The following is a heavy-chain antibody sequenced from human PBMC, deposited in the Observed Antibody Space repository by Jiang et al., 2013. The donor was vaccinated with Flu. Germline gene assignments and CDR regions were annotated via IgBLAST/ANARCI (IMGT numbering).Heavy chain of an antibody. J-gene: IGHJ4*02. Sequence: GSGLVKPSQTLSLTCTVSGGSIRRGGYYWSWIRQHPGKGLEWIGYIYYSGSTYHTPSLKSRVFISLDTSKNQFSLKLSSVTAADTAVYYCAREGRGYFDDWGQGILVTVSS. CDR3: AREGRGYFDD. CDR1: GGSIRRGGYY. CDR2: IYYSGST. V-gene: IGHV4-31*03.